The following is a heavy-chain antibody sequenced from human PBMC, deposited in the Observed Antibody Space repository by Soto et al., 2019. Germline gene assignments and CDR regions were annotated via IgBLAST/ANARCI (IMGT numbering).Heavy chain of an antibody. Sequence: GGSLRLSCAASGFTFSSYAMHWVRQAPGKGLEWVAVISYDGSNKYYADSVKGRFTISRDNSKNTPYLQMNSLRAEDTAVYYCARDGYSSGLNEGYYYGMDVWGQGTTVTVSS. J-gene: IGHJ6*02. CDR2: ISYDGSNK. D-gene: IGHD6-19*01. CDR3: ARDGYSSGLNEGYYYGMDV. CDR1: GFTFSSYA. V-gene: IGHV3-30-3*01.